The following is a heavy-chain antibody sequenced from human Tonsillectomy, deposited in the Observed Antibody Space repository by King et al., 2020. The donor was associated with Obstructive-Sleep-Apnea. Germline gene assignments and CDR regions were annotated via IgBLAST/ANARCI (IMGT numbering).Heavy chain of an antibody. D-gene: IGHD3-10*01. J-gene: IGHJ5*02. CDR2: MNPNSGNT. CDR3: AGGDSLVRGVYGS. Sequence: VQLVESGAEVKKPGASVKVSCKASGYTFTSYDINWVRQATGQGLEWMGWMNPNSGNTGSAQTFQGRVTMTSNTSISTAYMELSSLKSEDTAVYYCAGGDSLVRGVYGSWGQGTLVAVSS. V-gene: IGHV1-8*01. CDR1: GYTFTSYD.